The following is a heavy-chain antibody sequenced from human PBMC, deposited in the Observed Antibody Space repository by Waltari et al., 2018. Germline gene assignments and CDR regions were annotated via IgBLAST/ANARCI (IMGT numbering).Heavy chain of an antibody. CDR2: IYYSGST. V-gene: IGHV4-39*01. CDR1: GGSISSSSYY. J-gene: IGHJ6*02. CDR3: ARQGITYYYDSSGYSPVNGMDV. Sequence: QLQLQESGPGLVKPSETLSLTCTVSGGSISSSSYYWGWIRQPPGKGLEWIGSIYYSGSTYYNPSLKSRVTISVDTSKNQFSLKLSSVTAADTAVYYCARQGITYYYDSSGYSPVNGMDVWGQGTTVTVSS. D-gene: IGHD3-22*01.